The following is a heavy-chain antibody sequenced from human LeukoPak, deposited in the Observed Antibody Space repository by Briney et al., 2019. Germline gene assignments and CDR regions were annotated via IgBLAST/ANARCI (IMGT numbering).Heavy chain of an antibody. V-gene: IGHV3-7*04. J-gene: IGHJ4*02. D-gene: IGHD2-21*01. CDR2: INQDGSEK. CDR1: GFTLSSDW. CDR3: VKGQCGGHH. Sequence: GGSLRLSCAASGFTLSSDWMNWVRQAPGKGLEWVANINQDGSEKNYVDSVKGRFTISRDNARNSLYLQMDSLRVQDTAVYYCVKGQCGGHHWGQGALVTVSS.